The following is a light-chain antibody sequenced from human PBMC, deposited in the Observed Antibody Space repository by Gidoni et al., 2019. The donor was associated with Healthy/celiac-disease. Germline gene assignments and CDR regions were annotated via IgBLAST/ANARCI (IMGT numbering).Light chain of an antibody. V-gene: IGKV1-5*03. CDR2: KAS. CDR3: QQYNSYSA. J-gene: IGKJ1*01. Sequence: DIQMTQSPSTLSASVGDRVTIPCRASQSISSWLAWYQKKPGKAPKLLIYKASSLESGVPSRFSGSGSGTEFTLTISSLQPDDFATYYCQQYNSYSAFGQGTKVEIK. CDR1: QSISSW.